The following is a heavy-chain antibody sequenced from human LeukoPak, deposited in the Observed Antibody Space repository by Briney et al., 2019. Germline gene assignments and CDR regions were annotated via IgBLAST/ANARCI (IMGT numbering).Heavy chain of an antibody. CDR3: ARAPPATQTEYFDY. CDR2: IIPIFGTA. V-gene: IGHV1-69*13. J-gene: IGHJ4*02. D-gene: IGHD1-14*01. CDR1: GGTFSSHA. Sequence: ASVKVSCKASGGTFSSHAISWVRQAPGQGLEWMGGIIPIFGTANYAQKFQGRVTVTADESTSTAYMELSSLRSEDTAVYYCARAPPATQTEYFDYWGQGTLVTVSS.